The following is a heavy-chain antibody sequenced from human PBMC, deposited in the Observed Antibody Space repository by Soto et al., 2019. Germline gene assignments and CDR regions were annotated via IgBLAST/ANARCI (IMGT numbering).Heavy chain of an antibody. Sequence: ASVKVSCKASGGTFSSYAISWVRQAPGQGLEWMGGIIPIFGTANYAQKFQGRVTITADKSTGTAYMELSSLRSEDTAVYYCAREGGIVVVPAADQNAFDIWGQGTMVTVSS. CDR3: AREGGIVVVPAADQNAFDI. CDR1: GGTFSSYA. J-gene: IGHJ3*02. V-gene: IGHV1-69*06. CDR2: IIPIFGTA. D-gene: IGHD2-2*01.